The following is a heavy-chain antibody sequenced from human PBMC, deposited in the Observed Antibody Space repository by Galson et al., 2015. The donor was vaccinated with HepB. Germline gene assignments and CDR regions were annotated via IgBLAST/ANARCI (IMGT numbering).Heavy chain of an antibody. CDR2: ITGSGSDR. D-gene: IGHD2-15*01. CDR1: GFTFSTYA. CDR3: ARYCSGSGSCYSVSGFDI. J-gene: IGHJ3*02. Sequence: SLRLSCAASGFTFSTYAMNWVRQAPGKGLEWVSSITGSGSDRDFADSVKGRFTISRDNSKNTLYLQMNSLRAEDTAIYYCARYCSGSGSCYSVSGFDIWGQGTMVTVSS. V-gene: IGHV3-23*01.